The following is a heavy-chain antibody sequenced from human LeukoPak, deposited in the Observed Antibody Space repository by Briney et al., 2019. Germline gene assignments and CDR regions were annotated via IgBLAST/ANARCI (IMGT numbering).Heavy chain of an antibody. CDR1: GGSISSYY. Sequence: SETLSLTCTVSGGSISSYYWSWIRQPPGKGLEWIGYIYYSGSTNYNPSLKSRVTISVDTSKNQFSLKLSSVTAADTAVYYCARYPVRGGYYYGMDVWGQGTTVTVSS. J-gene: IGHJ6*02. CDR3: ARYPVRGGYYYGMDV. V-gene: IGHV4-59*12. CDR2: IYYSGST. D-gene: IGHD3-16*01.